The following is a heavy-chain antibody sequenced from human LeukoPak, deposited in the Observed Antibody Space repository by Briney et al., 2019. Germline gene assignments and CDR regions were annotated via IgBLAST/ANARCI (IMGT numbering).Heavy chain of an antibody. J-gene: IGHJ4*02. CDR1: GFIFSSYA. V-gene: IGHV3-23*01. CDR3: AKYCSGGNCYSGLY. D-gene: IGHD2-15*01. CDR2: ISGSGGST. Sequence: PGGSLRLSCAASGFIFSSYAMTWVRQAPGKGLEWVSTISGSGGSTYYADSVKGRFTISRDNSRSTLYLQMNSLRAEDTAVYSCAKYCSGGNCYSGLYWGQGTLATVSS.